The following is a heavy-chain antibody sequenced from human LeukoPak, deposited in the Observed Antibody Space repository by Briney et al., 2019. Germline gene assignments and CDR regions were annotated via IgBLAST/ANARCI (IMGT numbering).Heavy chain of an antibody. D-gene: IGHD5/OR15-5a*01. CDR1: GFTFSSYA. J-gene: IGHJ6*02. CDR2: ISSSSDYI. Sequence: GESLRLSCAASGFTFSSYAMSWVRQAPGKGLEWVSSISSSSDYIYYADSVKGRFTIFRDNARNSLYLQMNSLRAEDTAVYYCARSRSVSNYKGMDVWGQGTTVTVSS. V-gene: IGHV3-21*01. CDR3: ARSRSVSNYKGMDV.